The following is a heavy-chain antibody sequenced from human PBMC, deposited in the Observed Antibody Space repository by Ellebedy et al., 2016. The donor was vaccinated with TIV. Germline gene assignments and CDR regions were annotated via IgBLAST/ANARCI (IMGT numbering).Heavy chain of an antibody. Sequence: MPSETLSLTCTVSGGSVSSHYWSRIRQPPGKGLEWIGHIYYSGSTNYNPSLKSRVTISIDTSKNQFSLKLSSVTAAVTAVYFCARNRAYCSGGGCLNWFDPWGQGTLVTVSS. CDR3: ARNRAYCSGGGCLNWFDP. D-gene: IGHD2-15*01. V-gene: IGHV4-59*02. J-gene: IGHJ5*02. CDR2: IYYSGST. CDR1: GGSVSSHY.